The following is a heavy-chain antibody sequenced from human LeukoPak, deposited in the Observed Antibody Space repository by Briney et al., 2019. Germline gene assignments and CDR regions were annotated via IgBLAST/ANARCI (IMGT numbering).Heavy chain of an antibody. CDR2: IYYSGST. D-gene: IGHD2/OR15-2a*01. V-gene: IGHV4-30-4*01. CDR1: GGSISIGDYY. J-gene: IGHJ5*02. Sequence: SETLSLTCTVSGGSISIGDYYWSWIRQPPGKGVEWVGYIYYSGSTYYNPSLKSRVTISVDTSKNQFSLKLSSVTAADTAVYYCARGFLSPRDQDLDPWGQGTLVTVSS. CDR3: ARGFLSPRDQDLDP.